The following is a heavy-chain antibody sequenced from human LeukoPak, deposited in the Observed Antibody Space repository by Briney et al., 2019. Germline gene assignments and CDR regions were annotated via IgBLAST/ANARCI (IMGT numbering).Heavy chain of an antibody. V-gene: IGHV4-39*01. CDR3: ARGRRVVAATFWFDP. CDR2: IYYSGST. CDR1: GGSISSSSYY. D-gene: IGHD2-15*01. Sequence: SETLSLTCTVSGGSISSSSYYWGWIRQPPGKGLEWIGSIYYSGSTYYNPSLKSRVTISVDTSKNQFSLKLSSVTAADTAVYYCARGRRVVAATFWFDPWGQGTLVTVSS. J-gene: IGHJ5*02.